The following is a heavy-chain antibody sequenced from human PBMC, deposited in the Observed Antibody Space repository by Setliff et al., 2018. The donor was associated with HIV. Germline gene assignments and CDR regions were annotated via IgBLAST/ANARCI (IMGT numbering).Heavy chain of an antibody. Sequence: ASVKVSCKASGYMFIGYYIHWVRQAPGQGLEWMGWINPYSGGTTYAQKFQGRVTMTRDTSISTAYMEVSRLRSDDTAVYYCARDHCSSSGCYEYSYYGMDVWGQGTTVTVSS. CDR1: GYMFIGYY. V-gene: IGHV1-2*02. D-gene: IGHD2-2*01. CDR2: INPYSGGT. CDR3: ARDHCSSSGCYEYSYYGMDV. J-gene: IGHJ6*02.